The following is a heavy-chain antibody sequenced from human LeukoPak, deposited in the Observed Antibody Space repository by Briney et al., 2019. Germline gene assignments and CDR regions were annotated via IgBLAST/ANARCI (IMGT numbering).Heavy chain of an antibody. CDR3: ARHWVGSSGGYFDY. J-gene: IGHJ4*02. V-gene: IGHV4-59*08. D-gene: IGHD6-13*01. Sequence: SETLSLTCTVSGGSISSYYWSWIRQPPGKGLEWIGYIYYSGSTNYNPSLKSRVTISVDTSKNQFSLKLSSVTAADTAVYYCARHWVGSSGGYFDYWGREPWSPSPQ. CDR2: IYYSGST. CDR1: GGSISSYY.